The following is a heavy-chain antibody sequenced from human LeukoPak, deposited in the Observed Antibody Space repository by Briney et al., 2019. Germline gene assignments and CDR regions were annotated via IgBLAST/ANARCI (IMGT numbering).Heavy chain of an antibody. CDR1: GGTFSSYA. CDR2: IIPIFGTA. J-gene: IGHJ4*02. D-gene: IGHD5-18*01. CDR3: ARDRGYSYGRGFDY. Sequence: SVTVSCKASGGTFSSYAISRVRQAPGQGLEWMGGIIPIFGTANYAQKFQGRVTITADKSTSTAYMELSSLRSEDTAVYYCARDRGYSYGRGFDYWGQGTLVTVSS. V-gene: IGHV1-69*06.